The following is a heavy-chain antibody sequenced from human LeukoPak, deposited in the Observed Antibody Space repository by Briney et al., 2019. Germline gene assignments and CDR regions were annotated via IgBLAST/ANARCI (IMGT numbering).Heavy chain of an antibody. CDR3: AKERDGGSGSYYAH. D-gene: IGHD3-10*01. Sequence: GGSLRLSCAASGFTFNSYTMGWVRQAPGKGLEWASDISGSGGRTYYADSVKGRFTISRDNSKNTLYLQMSSLRAEDTAVYFCAKERDGGSGSYYAHWGQGTLVTVSS. CDR1: GFTFNSYT. J-gene: IGHJ4*02. V-gene: IGHV3-23*01. CDR2: ISGSGGRT.